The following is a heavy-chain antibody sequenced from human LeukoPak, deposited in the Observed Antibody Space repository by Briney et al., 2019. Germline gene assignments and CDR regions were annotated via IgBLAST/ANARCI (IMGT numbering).Heavy chain of an antibody. CDR3: ATLDRILLWFGELPHY. V-gene: IGHV1-2*02. Sequence: GASVKVSCAASGYTFTGYYMHWVRQAPGQGLEWMGWINPNSGGTNYAQKFQGRVTMTRDTSISTAYMELSRLRSDATAVYYCATLDRILLWFGELPHYWGQGTLVTVSS. CDR1: GYTFTGYY. CDR2: INPNSGGT. J-gene: IGHJ4*02. D-gene: IGHD3-10*01.